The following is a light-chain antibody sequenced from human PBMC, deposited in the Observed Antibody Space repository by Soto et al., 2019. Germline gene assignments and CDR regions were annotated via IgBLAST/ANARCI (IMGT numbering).Light chain of an antibody. CDR2: EVS. Sequence: QSALTQPASVSGSPGQSLTIFCTGTSSDVGGYNYVSWYQQHPGKAPKLIIYEVSNRPSGVSNRFSGSKSDNTASLTISGLQAEDEADYYYSSYTSSSTWVFGGGTQLTVL. CDR1: SSDVGGYNY. CDR3: SSYTSSSTWV. J-gene: IGLJ3*02. V-gene: IGLV2-14*01.